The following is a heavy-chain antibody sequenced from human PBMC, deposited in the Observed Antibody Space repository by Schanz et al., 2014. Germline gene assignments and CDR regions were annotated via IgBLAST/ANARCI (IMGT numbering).Heavy chain of an antibody. D-gene: IGHD5-12*01. CDR3: ARDGGRDGYNLAVDV. J-gene: IGHJ3*01. CDR1: GFTVNTNY. CDR2: MYINSGST. V-gene: IGHV3-53*01. Sequence: EVQLVESGGGLIQPGGSLRLSCAVSGFTVNTNYMSWVRQAPGKGLEWIASMYINSGSTQYADSVKGRVIISRVISKITLSLQMNCLRADDSAVYVCARDGGRDGYNLAVDVWGQGTLVTVSS.